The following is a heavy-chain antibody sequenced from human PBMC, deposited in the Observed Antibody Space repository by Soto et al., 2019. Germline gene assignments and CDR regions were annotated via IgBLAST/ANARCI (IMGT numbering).Heavy chain of an antibody. J-gene: IGHJ6*02. CDR1: GFTFSASA. D-gene: IGHD6-6*01. CDR2: IRSRLNSYAT. CDR3: AKGRIAARPYYYYYGMDV. Sequence: EVQLVESGGGLVQPGGSLKLSCAASGFTFSASAMHWVRQASGTGLEWVGRIRSRLNSYATTYAASVRGRFTISRDDSKNTVYLQMNGLKTEDTAVYYCAKGRIAARPYYYYYGMDVWGQGTTVTVSS. V-gene: IGHV3-73*02.